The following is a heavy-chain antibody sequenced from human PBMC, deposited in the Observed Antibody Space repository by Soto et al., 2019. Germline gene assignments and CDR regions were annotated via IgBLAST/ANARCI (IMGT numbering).Heavy chain of an antibody. J-gene: IGHJ4*02. Sequence: QVQLVQSGAEVKKPGASVRVTCKTSGYTFTDYDVSWVRQASGQGLEWMGWMSPNSGKTGYVEKFQGRVTMTANTYLSTAYMELHSLRSEDTAIYFCARGRIGAAFWGQGTLVTVSS. CDR1: GYTFTDYD. CDR2: MSPNSGKT. D-gene: IGHD2-15*01. V-gene: IGHV1-8*01. CDR3: ARGRIGAAF.